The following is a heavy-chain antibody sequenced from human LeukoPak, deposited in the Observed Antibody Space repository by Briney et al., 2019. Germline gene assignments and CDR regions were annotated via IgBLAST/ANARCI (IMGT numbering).Heavy chain of an antibody. Sequence: PGGSLRLSCAASGFTFDDYGMSWVRQAPGKGLEWVSGINWNGGSTGYADSVKGRFTISRDNAKNSLYLQMNSLRAEDTALYYCARQNDWLSHNWFDPWGQGTLVTVSS. CDR2: INWNGGST. V-gene: IGHV3-20*04. J-gene: IGHJ5*02. D-gene: IGHD3-9*01. CDR1: GFTFDDYG. CDR3: ARQNDWLSHNWFDP.